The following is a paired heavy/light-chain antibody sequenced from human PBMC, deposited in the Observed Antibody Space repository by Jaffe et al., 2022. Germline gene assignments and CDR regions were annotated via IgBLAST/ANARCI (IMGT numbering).Heavy chain of an antibody. Sequence: QVQLVQSASELKKPGASVRVSCEAPGNTLPYGINWLRQAPGQGPEWMGWLNTNTGQPWYARAFTGRCVFSLDISVSTAYLVLSSLRAEDSAVYYCATDVAVAGRKAFDIWGQGTMVTVSS. CDR1: GNTLPYG. J-gene: IGHJ3*02. D-gene: IGHD6-19*01. V-gene: IGHV7-4-1*02. CDR3: ATDVAVAGRKAFDI. CDR2: LNTNTGQP.
Light chain of an antibody. V-gene: IGLV2-8*01. Sequence: QSALTQPPSASGSPGQSVTISCTGTSSDVGGYNFVSWYQQHPGRVPKLLLYEVTQRPSGVPDRFSGSKSGNTASLTVSGLQAEDEAVYYCSSFGGRTNMVFGGGTQLNVL. CDR2: EVT. J-gene: IGLJ3*02. CDR3: SSFGGRTNMV. CDR1: SSDVGGYNF.